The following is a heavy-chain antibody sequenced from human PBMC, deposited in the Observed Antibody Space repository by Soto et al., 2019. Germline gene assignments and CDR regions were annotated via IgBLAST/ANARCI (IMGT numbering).Heavy chain of an antibody. CDR3: ARSAFGVTQGIGRAFDV. CDR2: INPNAGDS. D-gene: IGHD3-3*01. V-gene: IGHV1-2*04. Sequence: QVQLVQSGAEVKKPGTSVKVSCKTSGYTFTAFYIHWVRQAPGQGLEWLGWINPNAGDSKSPQRFQGSVTMNRATSTNAAYLGLTGLTSADAAVYFCARSAFGVTQGIGRAFDVWGPGTIVDVS. J-gene: IGHJ3*01. CDR1: GYTFTAFY.